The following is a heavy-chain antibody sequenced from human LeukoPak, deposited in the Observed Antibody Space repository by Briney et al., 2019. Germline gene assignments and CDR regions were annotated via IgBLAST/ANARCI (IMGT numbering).Heavy chain of an antibody. CDR2: IIPILGIA. Sequence: SVKVSCKASGGTFSSYAISWVRQAPGQGLEWMGRIIPILGIANYAQKFQGRVTITADKSTSTAYMELSSLRSEDTAVYYCARVYYDSSGYAFDIWGQGTMVTVSS. CDR1: GGTFSSYA. D-gene: IGHD3-22*01. CDR3: ARVYYDSSGYAFDI. J-gene: IGHJ3*02. V-gene: IGHV1-69*04.